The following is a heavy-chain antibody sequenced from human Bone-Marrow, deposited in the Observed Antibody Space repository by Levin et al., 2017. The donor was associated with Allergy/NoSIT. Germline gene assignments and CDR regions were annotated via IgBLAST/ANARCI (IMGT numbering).Heavy chain of an antibody. Sequence: GESLKISCKTFGYTFTSFYIHWVRQAPGQGPEWMGIIDPSGGTARYAEKFQGRISLTSDTSTGTAHMELRRLRSDDTAVYYCARDFLYSSSWYENRFDPWGQGTLVIVSS. J-gene: IGHJ5*02. CDR1: GYTFTSFY. CDR2: IDPSGGTA. V-gene: IGHV1-46*01. CDR3: ARDFLYSSSWYENRFDP. D-gene: IGHD6-13*01.